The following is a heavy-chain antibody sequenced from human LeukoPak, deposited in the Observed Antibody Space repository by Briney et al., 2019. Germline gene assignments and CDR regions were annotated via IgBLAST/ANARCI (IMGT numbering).Heavy chain of an antibody. CDR2: IYYSGST. J-gene: IGHJ4*02. Sequence: MSSETLSLTCAVSGGSISSYYWSWIRQPPGKGLEWIGYIYYSGSTNYNPSLKSRVTISVDTSKNQFSLKLSSVTAADTAVYYCARSGSSSWYYDYFDYWGQGTLVTVSS. V-gene: IGHV4-59*08. D-gene: IGHD6-13*01. CDR3: ARSGSSSWYYDYFDY. CDR1: GGSISSYY.